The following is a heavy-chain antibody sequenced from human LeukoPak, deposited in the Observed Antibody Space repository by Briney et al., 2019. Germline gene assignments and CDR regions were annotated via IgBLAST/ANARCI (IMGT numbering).Heavy chain of an antibody. Sequence: ASVTVSCKASGYTFTSNYIHRVRQAPGQGLEWMGMIYPRDGSTSYAQKFQGRVTVTRDTSTSTVHMELSGLRSEDTAVYYCARDQEAFDYWGQGTLVTVSS. CDR1: GYTFTSNY. V-gene: IGHV1-46*01. CDR2: IYPRDGST. J-gene: IGHJ4*02. CDR3: ARDQEAFDY.